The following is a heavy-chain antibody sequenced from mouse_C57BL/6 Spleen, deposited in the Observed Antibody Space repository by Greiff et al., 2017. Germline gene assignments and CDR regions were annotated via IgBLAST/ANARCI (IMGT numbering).Heavy chain of an antibody. CDR1: GYTFTDYE. J-gene: IGHJ4*01. D-gene: IGHD1-1*01. CDR3: TRRIYYYGSSSYAMDD. Sequence: QVQLQQSGAELVRPGASVTLSCKASGYTFTDYEMHWVTQTPVHGLEWIGAIDPETGGTAYNQKFKGKAILTADKSSSTAYMELRSLTSEDSAVYYCTRRIYYYGSSSYAMDDWGQGTSVTVSS. V-gene: IGHV1-15*01. CDR2: IDPETGGT.